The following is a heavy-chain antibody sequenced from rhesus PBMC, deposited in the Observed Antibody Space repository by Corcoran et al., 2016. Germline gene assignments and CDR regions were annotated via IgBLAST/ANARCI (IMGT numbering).Heavy chain of an antibody. Sequence: EVQLVQSGAEVKKPGASVKISCKASGYTFTDYYLHWVRPAPGQGLERRGRVDPEDGEADYAQKFQDRVTITRDTSTDTAYMELSSLRSEDTAVYYCATGGSSSTFDYWGQGVLVTVSS. CDR3: ATGGSSSTFDY. CDR2: VDPEDGEA. V-gene: IGHV1-111*01. J-gene: IGHJ4*01. D-gene: IGHD6-43*01. CDR1: GYTFTDYY.